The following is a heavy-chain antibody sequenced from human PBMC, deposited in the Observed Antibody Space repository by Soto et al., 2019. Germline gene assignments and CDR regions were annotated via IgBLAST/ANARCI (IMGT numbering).Heavy chain of an antibody. D-gene: IGHD6-19*01. Sequence: ASVKVSCKASGYTFTSYYMHWVRQAPGQGLEWMGIINPSGGSTSYAQKFQGRVTMTRDTSTSTVYMELSSLRSEDTAVYYCASFEAVAGPKDGAFDIWGQGTMVTVPS. CDR1: GYTFTSYY. V-gene: IGHV1-46*01. J-gene: IGHJ3*02. CDR2: INPSGGST. CDR3: ASFEAVAGPKDGAFDI.